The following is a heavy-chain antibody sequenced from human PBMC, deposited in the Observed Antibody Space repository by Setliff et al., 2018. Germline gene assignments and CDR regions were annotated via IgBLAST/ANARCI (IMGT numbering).Heavy chain of an antibody. D-gene: IGHD2-21*01. CDR2: VIQGGSG. V-gene: IGHV3-23*01. CDR1: GFTFKDYS. J-gene: IGHJ4*02. CDR3: AKDRVNDGFWDFDS. Sequence: GGSLKISCAASGFTFKDYSMVWVRQLPGKGLEWVAGVIQGGSGVYADSVKGRFTVSRDNSKNSCFLQINNLRAADTATYYCAKDRVNDGFWDFDSWGQGIVVTVSS.